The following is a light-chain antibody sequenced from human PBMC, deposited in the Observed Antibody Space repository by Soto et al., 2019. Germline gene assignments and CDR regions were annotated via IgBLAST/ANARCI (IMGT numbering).Light chain of an antibody. CDR3: QHRSSWPVS. V-gene: IGKV3-11*01. CDR1: QSVYIS. Sequence: DIVWTQSPATLSLSPGSRATLPGVASQSVYISLAWYQQKPGQSPRLLIYDASNRATGIPARFSGSGSGTDFTLTISSLEPEDFAVYYCQHRSSWPVSFGQGTRLEIK. J-gene: IGKJ5*01. CDR2: DAS.